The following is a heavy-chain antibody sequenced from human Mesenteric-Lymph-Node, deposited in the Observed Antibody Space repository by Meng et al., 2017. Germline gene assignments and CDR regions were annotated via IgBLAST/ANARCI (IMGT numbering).Heavy chain of an antibody. Sequence: QVQLQQWGAGLLKPSETLSLTCAVYGGSFSGYYWSWIRQPPGKGLEWIGEINHSGSTNYNPSLKSRVTISVDTSKNQFSLKLSSVTAADTAVYYCARSRYYDSRLVDYWGQGTLVTVSS. V-gene: IGHV4-34*01. D-gene: IGHD3-22*01. J-gene: IGHJ4*02. CDR1: GGSFSGYY. CDR3: ARSRYYDSRLVDY. CDR2: INHSGST.